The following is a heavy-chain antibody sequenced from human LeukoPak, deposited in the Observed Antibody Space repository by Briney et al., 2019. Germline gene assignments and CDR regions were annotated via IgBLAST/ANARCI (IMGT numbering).Heavy chain of an antibody. V-gene: IGHV3-74*01. CDR1: GFTFSSYW. CDR2: INSDESST. J-gene: IGHJ4*02. D-gene: IGHD5-24*01. CDR3: ARAKRDGYNCFDY. Sequence: GVSLRLSCEASGFTFSSYWMHWVRQAPGKGLVWVSRINSDESSTNYADSVKGRFTFSRDNAKNTLFLQMNSLRAEDTAVYYCARAKRDGYNCFDYWGQGALVTVSS.